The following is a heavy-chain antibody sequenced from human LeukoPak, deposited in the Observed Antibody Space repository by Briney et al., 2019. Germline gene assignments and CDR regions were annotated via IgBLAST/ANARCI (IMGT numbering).Heavy chain of an antibody. CDR1: GGSISSSSYY. J-gene: IGHJ6*02. D-gene: IGHD3-10*01. Sequence: SETLSLTCTVSGGSISSSSYYWGWIRQPPGKGLEWIGSIYYSGSTYYNPSLKSRVTISVDTSKNQFSLKLSSVTAADTAVYYCARGTLDRITMVRGHKGSYYYYGMDVWGQGTTVTVSS. V-gene: IGHV4-39*01. CDR2: IYYSGST. CDR3: ARGTLDRITMVRGHKGSYYYYGMDV.